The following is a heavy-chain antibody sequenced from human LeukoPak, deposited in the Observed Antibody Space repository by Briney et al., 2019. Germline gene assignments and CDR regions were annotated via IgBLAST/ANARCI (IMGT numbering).Heavy chain of an antibody. J-gene: IGHJ4*02. CDR1: GGSISSSRDY. Sequence: ETSETLSLTCTVSGGSISSSRDYWGWIRQPPGKGLEWIGSIYYSGSTCYNPSLKSRVTISVDTSKNQFSLKLSSVTAADTAVYYCARPVEIAVAGPIDYWGQGTLVTVSS. CDR3: ARPVEIAVAGPIDY. CDR2: IYYSGST. V-gene: IGHV4-39*01. D-gene: IGHD6-19*01.